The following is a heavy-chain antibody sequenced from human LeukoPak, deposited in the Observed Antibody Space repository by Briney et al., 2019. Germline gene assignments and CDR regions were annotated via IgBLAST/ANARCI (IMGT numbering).Heavy chain of an antibody. CDR1: GFTFSSYS. Sequence: GGSLRLSCAASGFTFSSYSMNRVRQAPGKGLEWVSSISSSSSYIYYADSVKGRFTISRDDAKNSLYLQMNSLRAEDTAVYYYARSWRYFDFDYWGQGTLVTVSS. V-gene: IGHV3-21*01. CDR3: ARSWRYFDFDY. CDR2: ISSSSSYI. D-gene: IGHD3-9*01. J-gene: IGHJ4*02.